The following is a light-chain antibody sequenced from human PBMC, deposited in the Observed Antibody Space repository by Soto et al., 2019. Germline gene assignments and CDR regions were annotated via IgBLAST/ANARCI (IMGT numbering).Light chain of an antibody. CDR3: ATWDDGLNWV. CDR1: NSNIGRNH. V-gene: IGLV1-47*01. CDR2: TTS. J-gene: IGLJ3*02. Sequence: QSVLTQPPSASGTPGQRVIVSCSGSNSNIGRNHVYWYQQLPGTAPKLLIHTTSARPSGVPDRFSGSKSGTSASLTISGLRSADEADYYCATWDDGLNWVFGGGTKVTVL.